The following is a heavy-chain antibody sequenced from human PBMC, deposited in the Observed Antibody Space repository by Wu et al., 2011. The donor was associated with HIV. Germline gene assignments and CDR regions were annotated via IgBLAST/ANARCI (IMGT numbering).Heavy chain of an antibody. CDR2: INPDSGDT. V-gene: IGHV1-2*02. D-gene: IGHD2-21*02. Sequence: QVQLLQSGAEVKKPGASVMVSCKTSGYTFTGYSLHWVRQAPGQGLEWMGRINPDSGDTNYSEKFQGRVTMTRDKSISTTYMDLSGLRYDDTAIYYCASEHIVVVTAIPPEYYYYGMDVWGQGTTVTVSS. CDR3: ASEHIVVVTAIPPEYYYYGMDV. J-gene: IGHJ6*02. CDR1: GYTFTGYS.